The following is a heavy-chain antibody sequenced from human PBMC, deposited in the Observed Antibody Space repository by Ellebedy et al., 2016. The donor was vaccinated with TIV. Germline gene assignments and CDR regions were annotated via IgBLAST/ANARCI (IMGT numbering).Heavy chain of an antibody. CDR1: GFTFNNYA. V-gene: IGHV3-23*01. CDR3: AKDDMGGPGDAFDI. D-gene: IGHD3-16*01. J-gene: IGHJ3*02. Sequence: PGGSLRLSCTASGFTFNNYAMSWVRQAPGKGLEWVSAIGHDGRTSFYADSVKGRFTISRDNSKNTLYLQINSLRAEDSAVYYCAKDDMGGPGDAFDIWGQGTMVTVSS. CDR2: IGHDGRTS.